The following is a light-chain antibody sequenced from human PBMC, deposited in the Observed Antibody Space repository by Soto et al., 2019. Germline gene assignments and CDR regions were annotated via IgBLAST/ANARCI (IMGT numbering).Light chain of an antibody. CDR1: QTVSRH. J-gene: IGKJ5*01. CDR2: CAS. CDR3: QQYSTWSLIT. V-gene: IGKV3-15*01. Sequence: VMTQSPGTLSVSPGKRATLSCGASQTVSRHLAWYQQRLGQAPRLLLFCASTRATGVPDRFSGSGSGTDFTLTITFLQSEDFAVYHCQQYSTWSLITFGPGTRLEIK.